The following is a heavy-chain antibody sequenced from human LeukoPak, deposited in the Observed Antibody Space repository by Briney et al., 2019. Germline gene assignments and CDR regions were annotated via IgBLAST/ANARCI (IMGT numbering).Heavy chain of an antibody. J-gene: IGHJ4*02. CDR2: IYYSGTT. Sequence: SETLSLTCTVSGGSISSYYWSWIRQPPVTGLEGIGYIYYSGTTNYNPSLKSRVTISVDTSKNQFSLKLSSVAAADTAVYYCARGVYIAAAQYGYWGQGTLVTVSS. CDR3: ARGVYIAAAQYGY. D-gene: IGHD6-13*01. CDR1: GGSISSYY. V-gene: IGHV4-59*13.